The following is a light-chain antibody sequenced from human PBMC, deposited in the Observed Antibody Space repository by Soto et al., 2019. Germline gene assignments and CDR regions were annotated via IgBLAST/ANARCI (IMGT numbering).Light chain of an antibody. V-gene: IGLV2-8*01. CDR2: EVS. CDR3: SSYAGSNNYV. Sequence: QSVLTQPPSASGSPGQSVTISCTGTSSDVGGYKYVSWYQQHPGKAPKVMIYEVSKRPSGVPNRFSGSKSGNTASLTVSGLQAEDEAAYYCSSYAGSNNYVLGNGTKVT. CDR1: SSDVGGYKY. J-gene: IGLJ1*01.